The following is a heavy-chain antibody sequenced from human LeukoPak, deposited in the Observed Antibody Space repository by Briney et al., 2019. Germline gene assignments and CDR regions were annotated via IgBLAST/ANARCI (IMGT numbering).Heavy chain of an antibody. CDR1: GFTFDDYG. D-gene: IGHD3-16*02. CDR2: TNWNGGST. J-gene: IGHJ4*02. Sequence: GGSLRLSCAASGFTFDDYGMSWVRQAPGKGLEWVSGTNWNGGSTGYADSVKGRFTISRDNAKNSLYLQMNSLRAEDTALYYCARVYYDYVWGSYPLDYWGQGTLVTVSS. CDR3: ARVYYDYVWGSYPLDY. V-gene: IGHV3-20*04.